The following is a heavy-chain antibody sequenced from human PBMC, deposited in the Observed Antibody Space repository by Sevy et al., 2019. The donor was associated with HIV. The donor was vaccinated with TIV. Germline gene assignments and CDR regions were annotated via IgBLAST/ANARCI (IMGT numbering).Heavy chain of an antibody. V-gene: IGHV3-11*06. D-gene: IGHD3-16*01. CDR1: GFTFSDYY. CDR2: ISGLSNYI. CDR3: ARRAVNWDYFEY. Sequence: GGSLRLCCTASGFTFSDYYMSWIRQAPGKGLEWVSYISGLSNYINYADSVKGRFSISRDNVKDSLYLQMNSLRADDTAVYFCARRAVNWDYFEYWGQGTLVTVSS. J-gene: IGHJ4*02.